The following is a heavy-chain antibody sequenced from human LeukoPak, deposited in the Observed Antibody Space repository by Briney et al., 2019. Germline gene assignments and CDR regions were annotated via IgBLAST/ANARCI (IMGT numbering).Heavy chain of an antibody. CDR1: GGSISGYY. J-gene: IGHJ4*02. CDR2: IYTNGDT. Sequence: SETLSLTCTVSGGSISGYYWRWIRQPAGQGLEWIGRIYTNGDTKFNPSLKSRVTMSVDTAKNQLSLKLRPVTAADTAVYYCARAAGAAGGQYFDYWGQGTLVTVSS. D-gene: IGHD6-13*01. V-gene: IGHV4-4*07. CDR3: ARAAGAAGGQYFDY.